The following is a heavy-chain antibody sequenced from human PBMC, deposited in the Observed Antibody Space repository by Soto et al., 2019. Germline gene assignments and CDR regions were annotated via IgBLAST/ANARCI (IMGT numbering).Heavy chain of an antibody. J-gene: IGHJ4*02. V-gene: IGHV4-34*01. CDR3: ARGFRGDGSGKISWPNFDY. CDR1: GGSFSGYY. D-gene: IGHD3-10*01. CDR2: INHSGST. Sequence: QVQLQQWGAGLLKPSETLSLTCAVYGGSFSGYYWSWIRQPPGKGLEWIGEINHSGSTNYNPSLKSRVTISVDTSKNQFSLKLSSVTAADTAVYYCARGFRGDGSGKISWPNFDYWGQGTLVTVSS.